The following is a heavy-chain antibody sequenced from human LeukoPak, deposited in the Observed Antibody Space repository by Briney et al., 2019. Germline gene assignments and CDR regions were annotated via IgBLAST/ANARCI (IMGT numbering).Heavy chain of an antibody. CDR2: ISYDGSNK. D-gene: IGHD2-15*01. Sequence: GGSLRLSCAASGFTFSSYAMHWVRQAPGKGLEWVAVISYDGSNKYYADSVKGRFTISRDNSKNTLYLQMNSLRAEDTAVYYCALTLLPGQYYFDYWGQGTLVTVSS. J-gene: IGHJ4*02. CDR3: ALTLLPGQYYFDY. CDR1: GFTFSSYA. V-gene: IGHV3-30-3*01.